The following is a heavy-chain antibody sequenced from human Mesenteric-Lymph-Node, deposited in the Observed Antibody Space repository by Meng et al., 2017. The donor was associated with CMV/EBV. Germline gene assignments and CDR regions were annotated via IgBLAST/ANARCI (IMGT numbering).Heavy chain of an antibody. CDR2: ILSDASDN. Sequence: SLRLSCVVSGFTLNSYAMHWVRQAPGKGLEEVAAILSDASDNYHAESVRGRFTISRDMSKNTLYLQMNSLRVEDTAVYYCARDLWRYYDMGEDFDIWGQGTMVTVSS. D-gene: IGHD3-22*01. CDR1: GFTLNSYA. V-gene: IGHV3-30-3*01. J-gene: IGHJ3*02. CDR3: ARDLWRYYDMGEDFDI.